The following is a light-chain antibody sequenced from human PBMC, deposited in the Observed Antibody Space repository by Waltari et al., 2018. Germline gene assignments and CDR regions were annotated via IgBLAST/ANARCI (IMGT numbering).Light chain of an antibody. J-gene: IGKJ1*01. V-gene: IGKV3-20*01. CDR2: GTS. CDR3: QQYGSSPWT. CDR1: QSVSSSY. Sequence: EIVFTESAGTLSLSPGERATLPCRASQSVSSSYLAWYQQKPGQAPRVLIHGTSNRATGIPDRFSGRGSGTDFTLTISRLEPEDFAVYYCQQYGSSPWTFGQGTKVEIK.